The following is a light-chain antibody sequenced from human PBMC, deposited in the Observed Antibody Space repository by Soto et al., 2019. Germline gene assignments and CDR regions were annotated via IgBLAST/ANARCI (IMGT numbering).Light chain of an antibody. CDR2: DTS. V-gene: IGKV3-20*01. CDR3: XQYGXXEII. J-gene: IGKJ5*01. Sequence: DIVLTKSPDTLSLSPGNRSTLSCRASQILTNSYIAWYQVKPGQAPRLLIYDTSSRATGIPDRFSGSGSGTDFTLTXTRLEPEDFAVFXXXQYGXXEIIFGQGTQLETK. CDR1: QILTNSY.